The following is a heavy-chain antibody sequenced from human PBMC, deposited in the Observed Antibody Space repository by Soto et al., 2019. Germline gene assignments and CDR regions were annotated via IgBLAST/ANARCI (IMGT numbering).Heavy chain of an antibody. D-gene: IGHD5-12*01. CDR2: IYYSGST. V-gene: IGHV4-30-4*01. CDR3: ASRRGYSGYDRAFDY. Sequence: SETLSLTCTVSGGSISSGDYYWSWIRQPPGKGLEWIGYIYYSGSTYYNPSLKSRVTISVDTSKNQFSLKLSSVTAADTAVYYCASRRGYSGYDRAFDYWGQGTLVTVSS. J-gene: IGHJ4*02. CDR1: GGSISSGDYY.